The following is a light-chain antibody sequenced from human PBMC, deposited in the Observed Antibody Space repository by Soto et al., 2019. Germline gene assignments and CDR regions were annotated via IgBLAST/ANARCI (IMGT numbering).Light chain of an antibody. V-gene: IGLV2-14*01. Sequence: QSALTQPASVSGSPGQSITISCTGTSSDVGGYNYVSWYQQHPGKAPKLMIYDVSNRPSGVSNRFSGSKSGNTASLTISGLRAEDEADYYCSSYTSSSRRNYVFGTGTKLTVL. CDR3: SSYTSSSRRNYV. CDR2: DVS. J-gene: IGLJ1*01. CDR1: SSDVGGYNY.